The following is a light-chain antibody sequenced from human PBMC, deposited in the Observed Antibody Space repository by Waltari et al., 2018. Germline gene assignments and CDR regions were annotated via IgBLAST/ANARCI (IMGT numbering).Light chain of an antibody. Sequence: DIQMTQSPSSLSASVGDRVTITCQASQDVRSYLNWYQQKPGKVPNLLIYDASNLETGVPPRFSGGGSGRDFTLTISSLQPEDSGTYYCQHYHIFPYSFGPGTTVDMK. J-gene: IGKJ3*01. CDR2: DAS. CDR1: QDVRSY. CDR3: QHYHIFPYS. V-gene: IGKV1-33*01.